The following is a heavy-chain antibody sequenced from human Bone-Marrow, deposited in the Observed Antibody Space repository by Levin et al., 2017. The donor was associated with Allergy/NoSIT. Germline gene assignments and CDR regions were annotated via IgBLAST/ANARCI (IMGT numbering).Heavy chain of an antibody. V-gene: IGHV3-48*02. CDR1: GFTFSSYR. Sequence: GASVKVSCAASGFTFSSYRMNWVRQAPGKGLEWVSYISSSSSTIYYADSVKGRFTISRDNAKNSLYLQMNSLRDEDTAVYYCARDRGYCSSTSCYENWFDPWGQGTLVTVSS. J-gene: IGHJ5*02. D-gene: IGHD2-2*01. CDR3: ARDRGYCSSTSCYENWFDP. CDR2: ISSSSSTI.